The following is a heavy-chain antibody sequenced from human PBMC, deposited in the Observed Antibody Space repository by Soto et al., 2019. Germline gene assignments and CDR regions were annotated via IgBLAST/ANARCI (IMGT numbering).Heavy chain of an antibody. CDR3: ASAPTYSSRSGWLGAFDI. Sequence: SLRLSRAASGFSFSKYSMHWVRQAPGKGPEWGAVISYDDGRNKYYADSVKGRFTISRDNSKKSLYLQMNSLRAEDTAVYYCASAPTYSSRSGWLGAFDIWSQGTMVTVS. D-gene: IGHD6-19*01. CDR2: ISYDDGRNK. J-gene: IGHJ3*02. V-gene: IGHV3-30*14. CDR1: GFSFSKYS.